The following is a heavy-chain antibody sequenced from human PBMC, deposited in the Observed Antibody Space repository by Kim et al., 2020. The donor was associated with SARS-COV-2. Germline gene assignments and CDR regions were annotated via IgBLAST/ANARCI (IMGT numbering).Heavy chain of an antibody. D-gene: IGHD6-19*01. Sequence: NSNPSLTSRVTISVDTSKNQFSLKLSSVTAADTAVYYCASCIAVADCFAYWGQGTLVTVSS. CDR3: ASCIAVADCFAY. J-gene: IGHJ4*02. V-gene: IGHV4-34*01.